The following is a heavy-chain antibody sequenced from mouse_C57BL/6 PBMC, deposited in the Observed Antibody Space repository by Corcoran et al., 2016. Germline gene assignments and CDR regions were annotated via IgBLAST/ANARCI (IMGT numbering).Heavy chain of an antibody. D-gene: IGHD2-3*01. Sequence: QRKLQQSGAELVKPGSSVKLSCKDSYFAFMASAMHWVKHRPGHGLEWIGSFTMYSDATEYSENFKGKATLTANTSSSTAYMELSSLTSEDSAVYYCARSYDGYYGYFDVLGTGTTVTVSS. J-gene: IGHJ1*03. CDR3: ARSYDGYYGYFDV. CDR1: YFAFMASA. CDR2: FTMYSDAT. V-gene: IGHV1-49*01.